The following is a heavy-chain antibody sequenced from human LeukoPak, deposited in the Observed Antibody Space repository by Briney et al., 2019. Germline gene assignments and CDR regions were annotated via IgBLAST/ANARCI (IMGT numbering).Heavy chain of an antibody. J-gene: IGHJ3*02. CDR1: GYTFTSYD. D-gene: IGHD3-16*02. CDR3: ARPQLYDYVWGSYRSSFAFDI. CDR2: MKLNSGNT. Sequence: ASVKVSCKASGYTFTSYDINWVRQAPGQGLEWMGWMKLNSGNTGYAQKFQGRVTMTRNTSISTAYVELSSLRSEDTAVYYCARPQLYDYVWGSYRSSFAFDIWGQGTMVTVSS. V-gene: IGHV1-8*01.